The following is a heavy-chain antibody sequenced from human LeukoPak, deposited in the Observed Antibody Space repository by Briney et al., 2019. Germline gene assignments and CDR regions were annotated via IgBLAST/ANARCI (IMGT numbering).Heavy chain of an antibody. Sequence: PGGSLRLSCAASGFTFSSYSMNWVRQAPGKGLEWVSVIYSGGSTYYADSVKGRFTISRDNSKNTLYLQMNSLRAEDTAVYYCARVMGDYDSSGYWSPDYYMDVWGKGTTVTISS. D-gene: IGHD3-22*01. CDR2: IYSGGST. J-gene: IGHJ6*03. V-gene: IGHV3-53*01. CDR1: GFTFSSYS. CDR3: ARVMGDYDSSGYWSPDYYMDV.